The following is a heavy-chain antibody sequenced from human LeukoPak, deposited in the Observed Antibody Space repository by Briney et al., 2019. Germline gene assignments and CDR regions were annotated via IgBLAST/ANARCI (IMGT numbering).Heavy chain of an antibody. Sequence: SETLSLTCTVSGGSISSSSYYWGWTRHPPGKWLEWIGSIYYSGSTYYNPSLKSRVTISVDTSKNQFSLKLSSVTAADTAVYYCASGYYYDSSGHYDYWGQGTLVTVSS. CDR1: GGSISSSSYY. J-gene: IGHJ4*02. CDR3: ASGYYYDSSGHYDY. D-gene: IGHD3-22*01. CDR2: IYYSGST. V-gene: IGHV4-39*01.